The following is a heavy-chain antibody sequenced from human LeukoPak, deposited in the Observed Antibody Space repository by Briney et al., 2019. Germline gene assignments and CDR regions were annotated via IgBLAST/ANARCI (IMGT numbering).Heavy chain of an antibody. Sequence: GGSLRLSCAASGFTFSSYATSWVRQAPGKGLEWVSAISGSGGSTYYADSVKGRFTISRDNTKNPLYLQMNSLRAEDTAVYYCAKDARPMIVVVITPPFDYWGQGTLVTVSS. CDR1: GFTFSSYA. J-gene: IGHJ4*02. CDR2: ISGSGGST. D-gene: IGHD3-22*01. CDR3: AKDARPMIVVVITPPFDY. V-gene: IGHV3-23*01.